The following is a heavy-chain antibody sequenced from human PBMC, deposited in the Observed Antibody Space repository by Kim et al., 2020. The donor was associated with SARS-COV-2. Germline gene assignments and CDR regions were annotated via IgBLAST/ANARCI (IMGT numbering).Heavy chain of an antibody. CDR1: GFTFSSYS. Sequence: GGSLRLSCAASGFTFSSYSMNWVRQAPGKGLEWVSSISSSSSYIYYADSVKGRFTISRDNAKNSLYLQMNSLRAEDTAVYYCARAVVGVVAATHYYYGMDGWGQGTTVTVSS. D-gene: IGHD2-15*01. V-gene: IGHV3-21*01. CDR2: ISSSSSYI. J-gene: IGHJ6*02. CDR3: ARAVVGVVAATHYYYGMDG.